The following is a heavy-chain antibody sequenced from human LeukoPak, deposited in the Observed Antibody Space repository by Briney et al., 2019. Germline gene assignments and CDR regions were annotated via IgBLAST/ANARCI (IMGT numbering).Heavy chain of an antibody. V-gene: IGHV4-59*12. CDR1: GGSINSYY. CDR3: ARAVLDCSGGSCYSGDNWFDP. Sequence: SETLSLTCTVSGGSINSYYWSWIRQPPGKGLEWIGYIYYSESTNYNPSLKSRVTISVDRSKNQFSLKLSSVTAADTAVYYCARAVLDCSGGSCYSGDNWFDPWGQGTLVTVSS. J-gene: IGHJ5*02. CDR2: IYYSEST. D-gene: IGHD2-15*01.